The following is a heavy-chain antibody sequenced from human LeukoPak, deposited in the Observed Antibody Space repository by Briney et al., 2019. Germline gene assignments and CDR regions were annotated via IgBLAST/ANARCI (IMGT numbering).Heavy chain of an antibody. CDR2: ISSGSTI. CDR3: ARPYSSGWFSPDGY. J-gene: IGHJ4*02. D-gene: IGHD6-19*01. CDR1: GFTFSDYY. Sequence: PGGSLRLSCAASGFTFSDYYMSWIRQAPGKGLEWVSYISSGSTIYYADSVKGRFTISRDNAKNSLYLQMNSLRAEDTAVYYCARPYSSGWFSPDGYWGQGTLVTVSS. V-gene: IGHV3-11*01.